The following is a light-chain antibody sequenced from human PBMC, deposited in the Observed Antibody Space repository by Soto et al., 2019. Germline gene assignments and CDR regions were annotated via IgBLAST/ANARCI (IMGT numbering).Light chain of an antibody. CDR2: EDI. CDR3: CSYAGGASVV. Sequence: QSVLTQPASVSGSPGQSITISCTGTSSDIGRYNLVSWYQQHPGKAPKLIIYEDIERPSGVSDRFSGSKSGNTASLTISGLQTEEEADYYCCSYAGGASVVFGGGTKVTVL. CDR1: SSDIGRYNL. J-gene: IGLJ2*01. V-gene: IGLV2-23*01.